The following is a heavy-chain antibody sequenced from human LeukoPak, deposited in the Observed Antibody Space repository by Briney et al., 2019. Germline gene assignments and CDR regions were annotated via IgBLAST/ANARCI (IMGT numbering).Heavy chain of an antibody. Sequence: GASVKVSCKASGYTFTGYYINWVRQAPGQGLEWMGWINPNSDGTNSAQKFQGRVTMTRDTSISTVYMELSRLRRDDTAVYYCARKRIAASIDYWGEGTLVTVSS. CDR3: ARKRIAASIDY. CDR1: GYTFTGYY. J-gene: IGHJ4*02. D-gene: IGHD6-6*01. V-gene: IGHV1-2*02. CDR2: INPNSDGT.